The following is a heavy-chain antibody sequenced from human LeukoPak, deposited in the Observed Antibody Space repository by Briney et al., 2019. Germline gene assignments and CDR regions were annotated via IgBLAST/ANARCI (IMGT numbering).Heavy chain of an antibody. CDR1: GFTFSSYD. CDR3: ASTMATIKYYYYYYMDV. D-gene: IGHD5-24*01. J-gene: IGHJ6*03. CDR2: ISSSSSYI. Sequence: PGGSLRLSCAAFGFTFSSYDMTWVRQAPGKGLEWVSSISSSSSYIYYADSVKGRFTISRDNAKNSLYLQMNGLRAEDTAVYYCASTMATIKYYYYYYMDVWGKGTTVTVSS. V-gene: IGHV3-21*01.